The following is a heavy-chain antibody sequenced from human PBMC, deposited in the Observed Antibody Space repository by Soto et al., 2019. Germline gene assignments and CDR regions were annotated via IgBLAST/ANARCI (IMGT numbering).Heavy chain of an antibody. CDR3: AHAYLGYSYGLWRLDY. D-gene: IGHD5-18*01. Sequence: QITLKESGPTLVKPTQTLTQTCTFSGFSLSTSGVGVGWIRQPPGKALEWLALIYWNDDKRYSPSLKSRLTITKDISKNQVVLTMTNMDPVDTATYYCAHAYLGYSYGLWRLDYWGQGTLVTVSS. J-gene: IGHJ4*02. CDR1: GFSLSTSGVG. V-gene: IGHV2-5*01. CDR2: IYWNDDK.